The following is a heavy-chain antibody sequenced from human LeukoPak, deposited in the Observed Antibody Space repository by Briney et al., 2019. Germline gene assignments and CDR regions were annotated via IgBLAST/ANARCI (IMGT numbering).Heavy chain of an antibody. J-gene: IGHJ5*02. CDR3: ARVSPDTATDYGWFDP. CDR1: GDSISLFY. CDR2: IHYSGRT. Sequence: SETLSLTCLVSGDSISLFYWSWIRQPPGKGLEWIGYIHYSGRTNYNPSLKSRVTMSLDTSKNHFSLKLRSVTAADTAVYYCARVSPDTATDYGWFDPWGQGSLVTVSS. D-gene: IGHD5-18*01. V-gene: IGHV4-59*01.